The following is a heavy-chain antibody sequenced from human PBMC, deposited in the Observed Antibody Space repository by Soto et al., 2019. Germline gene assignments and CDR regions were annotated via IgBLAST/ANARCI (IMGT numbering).Heavy chain of an antibody. J-gene: IGHJ4*02. D-gene: IGHD3-3*01. Sequence: GGSLRLSXAASGFSFSNYVMSWVRQAPGKGLEWVSGISASGGTSYDVDSVRGRFTISRDNSKNTLYLQMNSLTNEDTAVYYCAKGGDSWSGYSHYWGQGTLVTVSS. CDR2: ISASGGTS. CDR3: AKGGDSWSGYSHY. CDR1: GFSFSNYV. V-gene: IGHV3-23*01.